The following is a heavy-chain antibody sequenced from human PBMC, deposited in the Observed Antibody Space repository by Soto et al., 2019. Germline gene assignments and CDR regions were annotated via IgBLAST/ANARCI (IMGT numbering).Heavy chain of an antibody. CDR2: ISHGGGN. CDR3: GSRRSVSIFGVAQGGYN. D-gene: IGHD3-3*01. J-gene: IGHJ4*02. CDR1: GGSFIGYY. V-gene: IGHV4-34*01. Sequence: QVQLQQWGAGLLKPSETLSLTCAVYGGSFIGYYWTWIRQPPGKGLEWIGEISHGGGNKYNSSLKSRVTISVDTSKNQFSLKLSSVTAADTAVHYCGSRRSVSIFGVAQGGYNWGQGTVVTVSS.